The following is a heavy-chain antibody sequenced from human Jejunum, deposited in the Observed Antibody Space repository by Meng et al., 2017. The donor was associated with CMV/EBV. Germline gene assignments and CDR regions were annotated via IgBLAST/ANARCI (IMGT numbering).Heavy chain of an antibody. Sequence: SLTSSPVGVGWIRQTTGQALEWLAFIYWDDDKRYNPSLKNRVTITKDAPRQEVVLTMTNMDPADTATYFCVHRKDYSGNWNGGSADFWGQGALVTVSS. CDR1: SLTSSPVG. J-gene: IGHJ4*02. D-gene: IGHD6-13*01. V-gene: IGHV2-5*02. CDR3: VHRKDYSGNWNGGSADF. CDR2: IYWDDDK.